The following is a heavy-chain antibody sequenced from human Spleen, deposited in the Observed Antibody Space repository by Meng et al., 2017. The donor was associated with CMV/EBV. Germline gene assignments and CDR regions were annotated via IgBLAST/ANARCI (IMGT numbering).Heavy chain of an antibody. V-gene: IGHV1-2*02. CDR1: WYTFTNYE. Sequence: ASVQVSCKASWYTFTNYEIDWVRQAAGQGLEWMGWINPNSGDTNYAQKFQGRVTMTRDTSISTAYMELSGLKSDDTAVYWCARSVQGMDVWGQGTTVTVSS. J-gene: IGHJ6*02. CDR2: INPNSGDT. CDR3: ARSVQGMDV.